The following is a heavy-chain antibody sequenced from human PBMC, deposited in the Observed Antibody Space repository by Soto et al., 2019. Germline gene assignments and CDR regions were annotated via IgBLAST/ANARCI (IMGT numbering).Heavy chain of an antibody. CDR3: ARVQQHCDILTGYYNHLYYFDY. CDR2: IYYSGST. Sequence: PSETLSLTCTVSGGSISSYYWSWIRQPPGKGLEWIGYIYYSGSTNYNPSLKSRVTISVDTSKNQFSLKLSSVTAADTAVYYCARVQQHCDILTGYYNHLYYFDYWGQGTPVTVSS. CDR1: GGSISSYY. J-gene: IGHJ4*02. V-gene: IGHV4-59*01. D-gene: IGHD3-9*01.